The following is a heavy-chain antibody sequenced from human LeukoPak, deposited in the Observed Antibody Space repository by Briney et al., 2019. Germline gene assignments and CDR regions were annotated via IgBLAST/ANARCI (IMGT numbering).Heavy chain of an antibody. J-gene: IGHJ6*02. V-gene: IGHV4-59*08. CDR1: GGSITSYY. CDR3: ARGVAPTRSYYYGLDV. D-gene: IGHD3-3*01. CDR2: IYYSGST. Sequence: SETLSLTCTVSGGSITSYYWSWIRQPPGKGLEWIGYIYYSGSTNHNPSLKSRVIISVDTSKNQFSLKLSSVTAADTAVYYCARGVAPTRSYYYGLDVWGQGTTVTVSS.